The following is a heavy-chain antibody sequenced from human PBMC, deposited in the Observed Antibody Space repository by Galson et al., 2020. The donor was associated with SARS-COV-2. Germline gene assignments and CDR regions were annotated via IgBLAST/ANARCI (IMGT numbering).Heavy chain of an antibody. CDR2: FDPEDGET. D-gene: IGHD5-18*01. Sequence: ASVTVSCKVSGYTLTELSMHWVRQAPGKGLEWMGGFDPEDGETIYAQKFQGRVTMTEDTSTDTAYMELSSLRSEDTAVYYCATALSVSVPLWEAMVIDYYYGMDVWGQGTTVTVSS. CDR1: GYTLTELS. J-gene: IGHJ6*02. CDR3: ATALSVSVPLWEAMVIDYYYGMDV. V-gene: IGHV1-24*01.